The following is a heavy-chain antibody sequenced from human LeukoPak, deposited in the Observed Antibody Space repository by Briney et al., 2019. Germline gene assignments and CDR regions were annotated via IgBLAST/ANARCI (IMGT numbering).Heavy chain of an antibody. J-gene: IGHJ6*02. CDR1: GSTFSSYA. Sequence: GGCLRLSCAASGSTFSSYAMHWVRQAPGKGLEWVAVISYDGSNKYYADSVKGRFTISRDNSKNTLYLQMNSLRAEDTAVYYCARDLMDVWGQGTTVTVSS. V-gene: IGHV3-30-3*01. CDR2: ISYDGSNK. CDR3: ARDLMDV.